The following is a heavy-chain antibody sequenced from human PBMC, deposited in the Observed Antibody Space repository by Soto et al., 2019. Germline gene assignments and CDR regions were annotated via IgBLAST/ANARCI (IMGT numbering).Heavy chain of an antibody. J-gene: IGHJ4*02. CDR3: ARGMERIRFLELLSIRGHLDC. Sequence: SVKVSCKASGGTFSSYAISWVRQAPGEGLEWMGGIIPIFGTANYAQKFQGRVTITSDKSTSTAYMELSSLRSEDTAVSYCARGMERIRFLELLSIRGHLDCWGQGTLPTVST. CDR1: GGTFSSYA. V-gene: IGHV1-69*06. CDR2: IIPIFGTA. D-gene: IGHD3-3*01.